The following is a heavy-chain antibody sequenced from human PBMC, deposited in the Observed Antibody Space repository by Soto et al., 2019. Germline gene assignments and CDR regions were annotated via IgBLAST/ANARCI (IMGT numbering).Heavy chain of an antibody. J-gene: IGHJ3*02. CDR2: ISWNSGSI. Sequence: GGSLILSCAASGFTIDDYGRHWVRQAPGKGLEWVSGISWNSGSIGYADSVKGRFTISRDNAKNSLYLQMNSLRAEDTALYYCAKALYNWNYGDAFDIWGQGTMVTVSS. D-gene: IGHD1-7*01. CDR1: GFTIDDYG. V-gene: IGHV3-9*01. CDR3: AKALYNWNYGDAFDI.